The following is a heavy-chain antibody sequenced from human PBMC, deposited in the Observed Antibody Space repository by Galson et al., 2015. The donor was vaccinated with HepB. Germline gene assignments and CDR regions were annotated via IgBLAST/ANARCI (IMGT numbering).Heavy chain of an antibody. D-gene: IGHD7-27*01. CDR1: GFAFSGSG. J-gene: IGHJ4*02. CDR2: ISNDGSNK. V-gene: IGHV3-30*18. Sequence: SLRLSCAASGFAFSGSGIHWVRQALGKGLEWVAVISNDGSNKYYADSVKGRFTISRDNSKKTLYLQMNSLRSEDTAVYYCAKGASGDGNFDYWGQGTLVTVSS. CDR3: AKGASGDGNFDY.